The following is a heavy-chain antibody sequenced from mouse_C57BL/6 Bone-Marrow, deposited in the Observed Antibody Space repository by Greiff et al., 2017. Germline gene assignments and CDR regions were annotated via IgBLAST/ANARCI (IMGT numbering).Heavy chain of an antibody. CDR3: ARGNGYYVAWLAY. V-gene: IGHV5-4*01. D-gene: IGHD2-3*01. CDR1: GFTFSSYA. J-gene: IGHJ3*01. CDR2: ISDGGSYT. Sequence: EVQGVESGGGLVKPGGSLKLSCAASGFTFSSYAMSWVRQTPEKRLEWVATISDGGSYTYYPDNVKGRFTISRDNDKNNLYLQMSHLKSKDTAMDYCARGNGYYVAWLAYWGQGTLVTVSA.